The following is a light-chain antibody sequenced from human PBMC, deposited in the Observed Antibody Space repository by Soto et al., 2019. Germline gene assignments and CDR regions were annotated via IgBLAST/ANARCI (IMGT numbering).Light chain of an antibody. Sequence: EVAMTQSPATLSVSPGERATLSCRASRSVSSNLAWYQQKLGQAPRLLIYGASTRAPGIPDRFSAGGSGTEFTLTISSLQSEDFAVYYCQQYYNWPPTFGQGTKVEIK. V-gene: IGKV3-15*01. J-gene: IGKJ1*01. CDR2: GAS. CDR3: QQYYNWPPT. CDR1: RSVSSN.